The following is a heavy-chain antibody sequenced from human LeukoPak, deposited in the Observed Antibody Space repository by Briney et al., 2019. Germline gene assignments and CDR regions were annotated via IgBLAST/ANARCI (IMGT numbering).Heavy chain of an antibody. CDR2: INPSGGST. D-gene: IGHD6-13*01. CDR3: ARGIAAPYLVGYFDY. Sequence: ASVKVSCKASGYTFTSYYMHWVRQAPGQGLEWMGIINPSGGSTSYAQKFQGRVTMTRDMSTSTVYMELSSLRSEDTAVYYCARGIAAPYLVGYFDYWGQGTLVTVSS. J-gene: IGHJ4*02. V-gene: IGHV1-46*01. CDR1: GYTFTSYY.